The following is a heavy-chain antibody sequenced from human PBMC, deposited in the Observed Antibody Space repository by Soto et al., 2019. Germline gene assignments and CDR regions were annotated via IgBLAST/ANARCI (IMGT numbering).Heavy chain of an antibody. CDR1: GFSFNTVGVG. V-gene: IGHV2-5*01. Sequence: SGPTLVNPTQTLTLTCVFSGFSFNTVGVGVGWIRQPPGKALEWLALVHWNDDKYYSPSLKTRLTITKDTSKNQVVLTMTNVDPVDTGTYYCAHQTNYPDYWGQGTLVTVSS. CDR3: AHQTNYPDY. CDR2: VHWNDDK. D-gene: IGHD3-10*01. J-gene: IGHJ4*02.